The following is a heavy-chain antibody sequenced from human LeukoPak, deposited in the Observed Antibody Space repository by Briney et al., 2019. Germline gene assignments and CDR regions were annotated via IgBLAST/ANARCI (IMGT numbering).Heavy chain of an antibody. CDR2: IKQDGGET. Sequence: GGSLRLSCAASGFTFSTYWMSWVRQGPGKGLEWVSNIKQDGGETYYAHSVKGRFTISRDNAKNSLFLQMKNLRAEDTAVYHGARGGRFFDPWGQGTLVTVSS. CDR3: ARGGRFFDP. J-gene: IGHJ5*02. CDR1: GFTFSTYW. V-gene: IGHV3-7*05. D-gene: IGHD3-10*01.